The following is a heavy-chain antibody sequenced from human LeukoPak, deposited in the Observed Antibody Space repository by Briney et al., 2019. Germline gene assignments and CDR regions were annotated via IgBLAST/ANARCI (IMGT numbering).Heavy chain of an antibody. CDR1: GFTVSCYS. D-gene: IGHD1-26*01. CDR3: AKDAVGATAYYFDY. CDR2: ISSSGDT. J-gene: IGHJ4*02. Sequence: PGGSLRLSCAASGFTVSCYSMNWVRQAPGKGLEWVSAISSSGDTYYAGSVKGRFTISRDNSKNTLYLQMNSLRAEDTAVYYCAKDAVGATAYYFDYWGQGTLVTVSS. V-gene: IGHV3-23*01.